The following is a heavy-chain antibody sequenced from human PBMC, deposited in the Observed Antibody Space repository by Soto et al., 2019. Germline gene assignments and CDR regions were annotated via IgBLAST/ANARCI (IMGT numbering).Heavy chain of an antibody. Sequence: GGSLRLSCSASGFTFSSYAMHWVRQAPGKGLEYVSAISSNGGSTYYADSVKGRFTISRNNSKNTLYLQMSSLRAEDTAVYYCVKEAPSGYGDYGGYFDYWGQGTLVTVSS. J-gene: IGHJ4*02. CDR3: VKEAPSGYGDYGGYFDY. V-gene: IGHV3-64D*08. CDR1: GFTFSSYA. CDR2: ISSNGGST. D-gene: IGHD4-17*01.